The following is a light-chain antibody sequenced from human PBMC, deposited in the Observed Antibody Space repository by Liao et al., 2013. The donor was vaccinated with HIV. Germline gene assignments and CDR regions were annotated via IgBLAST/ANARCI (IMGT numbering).Light chain of an antibody. V-gene: IGLV3-21*04. CDR3: QVWDSSSDHHV. CDR2: RDD. Sequence: SYELTQPPSVSVAPGKTARITCGGNNIGSKTVHWYQQKSGQSPVLVIYRDDKRPSGIPERFSGSSSGNTATLTISGAQAMDEADYYCQVWDSSSDHHVFGTGTKVTVL. CDR1: NIGSKT. J-gene: IGLJ1*01.